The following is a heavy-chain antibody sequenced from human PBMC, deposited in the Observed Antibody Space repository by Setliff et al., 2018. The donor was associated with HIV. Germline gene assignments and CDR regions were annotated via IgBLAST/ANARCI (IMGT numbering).Heavy chain of an antibody. CDR2: IYTSGST. D-gene: IGHD3-9*01. V-gene: IGHV4-4*08. CDR1: GGSISSHY. CDR3: AIDGLSYNILPGSIAYFHSGMDV. J-gene: IGHJ6*02. Sequence: SETLSLTCTVSGGSISSHYWSWIRQPPGKGLEWIGSIYTSGSTNYNPSLKSRVTISVDTSKNQFSLKLSSVTAADTAVYYCAIDGLSYNILPGSIAYFHSGMDVWGQGTTVTVSS.